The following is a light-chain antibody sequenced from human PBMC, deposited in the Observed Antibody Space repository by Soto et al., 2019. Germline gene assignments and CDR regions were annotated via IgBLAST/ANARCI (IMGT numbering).Light chain of an antibody. CDR2: GAA. CDR3: QQYGSPIT. Sequence: EIVLTQSPGTLSLSPGERATLSCRASQTVSSSYLAWYPQKPGQAPRLLILGAAIRATGIPDRFSGSGSGTDFTLTISRLEPEDFAVYYCQQYGSPITFGQGTRLEIE. CDR1: QTVSSSY. J-gene: IGKJ5*01. V-gene: IGKV3-20*01.